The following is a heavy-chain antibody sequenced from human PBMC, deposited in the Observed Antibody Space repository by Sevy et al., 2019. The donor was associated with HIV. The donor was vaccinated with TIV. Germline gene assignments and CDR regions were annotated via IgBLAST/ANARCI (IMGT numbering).Heavy chain of an antibody. CDR2: VSFDGSDE. CDR3: ARDQAGPSDDYYYYYGMDL. J-gene: IGHJ6*02. D-gene: IGHD3-10*01. CDR1: GFILRNYV. V-gene: IGHV3-30-3*01. Sequence: GGSLRLSCVASGFILRNYVMHWVRQAPGKGLEWVAAVSFDGSDEFYADSVKGRFTISRDNSKNRLYLQTNSLRAEDTAVYYCARDQAGPSDDYYYYYGMDLWGQGTTVTVSS.